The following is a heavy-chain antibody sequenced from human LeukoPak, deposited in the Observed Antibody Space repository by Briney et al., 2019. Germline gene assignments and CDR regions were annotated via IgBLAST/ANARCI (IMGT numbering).Heavy chain of an antibody. CDR1: GGSISSYY. CDR2: IYYSGST. D-gene: IGHD3-10*01. Sequence: SETLSLTCTVSGGSISSYYWSWIRQPPGKGLEWIGYIYYSGSTNYNPSLKSRVTISVDTSKNQFSLKLSSVTAADTAVYYCARANGSGSYYNPQAFDYWGQGTLVTVSS. J-gene: IGHJ4*02. V-gene: IGHV4-59*01. CDR3: ARANGSGSYYNPQAFDY.